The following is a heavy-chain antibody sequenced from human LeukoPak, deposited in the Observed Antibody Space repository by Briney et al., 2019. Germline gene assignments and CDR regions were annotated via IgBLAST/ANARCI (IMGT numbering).Heavy chain of an antibody. CDR3: AREIFDYSNPDY. V-gene: IGHV3-74*01. D-gene: IGHD4-11*01. Sequence: GGSQRLSCEASGLSFSSSWMHWVRQAPGKGLVWVSRINKDGRTINYADSVKGRFTISRDNAKNSLYLQMNSLRAEDTAVYYCAREIFDYSNPDYWGQGTLVTVSS. CDR2: INKDGRTI. J-gene: IGHJ4*02. CDR1: GLSFSSSW.